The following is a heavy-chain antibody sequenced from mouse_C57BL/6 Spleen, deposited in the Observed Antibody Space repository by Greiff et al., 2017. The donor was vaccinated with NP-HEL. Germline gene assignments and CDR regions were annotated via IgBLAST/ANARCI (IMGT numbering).Heavy chain of an antibody. CDR1: GFTFSSYA. Sequence: EVKLVESGEGLVKPGGSLKLSCAASGFTFSSYAMSWVRQTPEKRLEWVAYISSGGDYIYYADTVKGRFTISRDNARNTLYLQMSSLKSEDTAMYYCTRDNHYYGSSPGFDVWGTGTTVTVSS. D-gene: IGHD1-1*01. J-gene: IGHJ1*03. CDR2: ISSGGDYI. V-gene: IGHV5-9-1*02. CDR3: TRDNHYYGSSPGFDV.